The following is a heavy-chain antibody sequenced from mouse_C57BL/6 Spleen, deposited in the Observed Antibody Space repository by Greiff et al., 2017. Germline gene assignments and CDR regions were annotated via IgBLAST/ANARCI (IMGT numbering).Heavy chain of an antibody. J-gene: IGHJ4*01. CDR3: ARVYYYGSSYAMDY. CDR2: IYPRSGNT. D-gene: IGHD1-1*01. Sequence: QVQLQQSGAELARPGASVKLSCKASGYTFTSYGISWVKQRTGQGLEWIGEIYPRSGNTYYNEKFKGKATLTADKSSSTAYMELRSLTSEDSAVYFCARVYYYGSSYAMDYWGQGTSVTVSS. V-gene: IGHV1-81*01. CDR1: GYTFTSYG.